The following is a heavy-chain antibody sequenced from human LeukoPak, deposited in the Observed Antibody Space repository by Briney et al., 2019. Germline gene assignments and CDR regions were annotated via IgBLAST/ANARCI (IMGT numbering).Heavy chain of an antibody. V-gene: IGHV3-23*01. D-gene: IGHD6-19*01. J-gene: IGHJ4*02. CDR3: AKDRGSGWYDGFDY. Sequence: GGSLRLSCAASGFTFSSDAMSWVRQAPGKGLEWVSAISGSGGSTYYADSVKGRFTISRDNSKNTLCLQMNSLRAEDTAVYYCAKDRGSGWYDGFDYWGQGTLVTVSS. CDR2: ISGSGGST. CDR1: GFTFSSDA.